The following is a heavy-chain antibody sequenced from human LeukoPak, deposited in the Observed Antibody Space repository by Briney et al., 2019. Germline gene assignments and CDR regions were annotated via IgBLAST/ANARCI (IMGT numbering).Heavy chain of an antibody. CDR3: AREGYCSGGTCYGWIPIDY. CDR1: GGSISSSSYY. D-gene: IGHD2-15*01. CDR2: IYYSGST. Sequence: PSETLSLTCTVSGGSISSSSYYWGWIRQPPGKGLEWIGSIYYSGSTYYNPSLKSRVTISLATSNNQFSLKLSSVTAADTAVYYCAREGYCSGGTCYGWIPIDYWGQGTLVTVSS. V-gene: IGHV4-39*07. J-gene: IGHJ4*02.